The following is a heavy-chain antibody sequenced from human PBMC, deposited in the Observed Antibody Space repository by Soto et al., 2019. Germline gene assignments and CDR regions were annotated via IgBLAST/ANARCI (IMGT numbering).Heavy chain of an antibody. D-gene: IGHD2-21*01. CDR3: ARGGGGGLFEH. J-gene: IGHJ4*02. CDR1: GFTFDTYW. Sequence: GGSLRLSCAASGFTFDTYWMNWVRQAPGKGPEWLSHISPKSTYRNYADSVKGRFTISRDNTKSSLFLQMNSLGVEDTAVYYCARGGGGGLFEHWGQGVLVTVSS. V-gene: IGHV3-21*05. CDR2: ISPKSTYR.